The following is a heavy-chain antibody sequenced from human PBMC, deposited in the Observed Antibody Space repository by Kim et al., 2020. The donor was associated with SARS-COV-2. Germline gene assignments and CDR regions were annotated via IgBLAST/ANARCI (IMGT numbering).Heavy chain of an antibody. Sequence: GRFTISRDNAKNSLYVQMNSLRAEDTALYYCAKDTNDESSGYKVNGMDVWGQGTTVTVSS. D-gene: IGHD3-22*01. V-gene: IGHV3-9*01. CDR3: AKDTNDESSGYKVNGMDV. J-gene: IGHJ6*02.